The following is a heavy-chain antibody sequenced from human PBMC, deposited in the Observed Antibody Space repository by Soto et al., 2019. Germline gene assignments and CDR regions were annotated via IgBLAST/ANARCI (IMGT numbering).Heavy chain of an antibody. Sequence: EILLVESGGGLVKPGGSLRLSCAASGFTFSNAWMNWVRQAPGKGLEWVALIKSKSDGGTIDYAPPVKGRFVISRYDSEKTLYLQMNSLNSDDTAMYYCSIGPFDFWGQGTLVAVSS. CDR1: GFTFSNAW. CDR2: IKSKSDGGTI. CDR3: SIGPFDF. J-gene: IGHJ4*02. V-gene: IGHV3-15*07.